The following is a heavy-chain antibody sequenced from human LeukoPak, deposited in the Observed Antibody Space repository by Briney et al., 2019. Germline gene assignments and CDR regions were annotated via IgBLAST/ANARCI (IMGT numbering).Heavy chain of an antibody. CDR3: AKVPVVFVTPYYIDY. D-gene: IGHD3-3*01. Sequence: GGSLTLSCAASGFTFSSYAISWVRQAPGKGLEWVSAIIGSGGRTYYADSVKGRFTISRDNTKNTLYLQINGLKAEDTAVYYCAKVPVVFVTPYYIDYWGQGTLVTVSS. CDR2: IIGSGGRT. V-gene: IGHV3-23*01. J-gene: IGHJ4*02. CDR1: GFTFSSYA.